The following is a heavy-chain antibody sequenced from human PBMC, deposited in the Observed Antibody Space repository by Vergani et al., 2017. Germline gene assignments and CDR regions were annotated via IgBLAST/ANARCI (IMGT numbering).Heavy chain of an antibody. J-gene: IGHJ4*02. CDR2: IYYSGST. D-gene: IGHD2-15*01. CDR1: GGSISSSTYY. V-gene: IGHV4-39*01. CDR3: ARGRGRTLVVVAAPSPYFDY. Sequence: QLQLQESGPGLVKPSETLSLTCTVSGGSISSSTYYWGWIRQPPGKGLEWIGSIYYSGSTYYNPSLKSRVTISVDTSKKQFSLKLSSVTAADTAVYYCARGRGRTLVVVAAPSPYFDYWGQGTLVTVSS.